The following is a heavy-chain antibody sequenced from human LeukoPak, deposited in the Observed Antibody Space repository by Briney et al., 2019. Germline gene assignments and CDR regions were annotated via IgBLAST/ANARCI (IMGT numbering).Heavy chain of an antibody. CDR2: INHSGST. CDR3: ARGYYDSSGYLISYNWFDP. J-gene: IGHJ5*02. V-gene: IGHV4-34*01. CDR1: GGSFSGYY. D-gene: IGHD3-22*01. Sequence: SETLSLTCAVSGGSFSGYYWSWIRQPPGKGLEWIGEINHSGSTNYNPSLKSRVTISVDTSKNQFSLKLSSVTAADTAVYYCARGYYDSSGYLISYNWFDPWGQGTLVTVSS.